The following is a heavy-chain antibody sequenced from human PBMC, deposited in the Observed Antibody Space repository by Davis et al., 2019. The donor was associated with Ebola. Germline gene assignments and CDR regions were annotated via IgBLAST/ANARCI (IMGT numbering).Heavy chain of an antibody. Sequence: GESLKISCAASGFTFSNYDMSWVRQVPGKGLEWVSTISATEAHTHYSDSVKGRFTISRDNSKDTPYLQMNSLRAEDTATYYCARFCHYTDCSYFDYWGQGTMVAVSS. CDR2: ISATEAHT. CDR3: ARFCHYTDCSYFDY. CDR1: GFTFSNYD. D-gene: IGHD3-3*01. V-gene: IGHV3-23*01. J-gene: IGHJ4*02.